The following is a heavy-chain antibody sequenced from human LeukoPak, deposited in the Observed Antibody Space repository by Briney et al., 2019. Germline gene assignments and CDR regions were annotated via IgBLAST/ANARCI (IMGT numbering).Heavy chain of an antibody. J-gene: IGHJ6*03. CDR2: IIPIFGTA. V-gene: IGHV1-69*13. CDR3: ASTMVRGPDYYYYYMDV. D-gene: IGHD3-10*01. CDR1: GGTFGSYA. Sequence: ASVKVSCKASGGTFGSYAISWVRQAPGQGLEWMGGIIPIFGTANYAQKFQGRVTITADESTSTAYMELSSLRSEDTAVYYCASTMVRGPDYYYYYMDVWGKGTTVTISS.